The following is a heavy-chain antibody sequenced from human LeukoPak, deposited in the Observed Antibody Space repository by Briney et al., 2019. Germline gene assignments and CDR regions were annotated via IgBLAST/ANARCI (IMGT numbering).Heavy chain of an antibody. CDR2: ISRNSGSI. CDR1: GFTFDDYA. J-gene: IGHJ4*02. Sequence: GGSLRLSCAASGFTFDDYAMHWVRQAPGKGLEWVSGISRNSGSIGYADSVKGRFTISRDNAKNSLYLQMNSLRAEDTALYYCAKGAVIAAAGTPPDYWGQGTLVTVSS. CDR3: AKGAVIAAAGTPPDY. V-gene: IGHV3-9*01. D-gene: IGHD6-13*01.